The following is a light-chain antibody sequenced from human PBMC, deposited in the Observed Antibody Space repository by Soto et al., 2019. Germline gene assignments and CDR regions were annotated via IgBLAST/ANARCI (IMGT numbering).Light chain of an antibody. J-gene: IGLJ1*01. V-gene: IGLV2-14*01. CDR1: SSDVGAYNY. CDR3: NSYTGRSARYV. Sequence: QSVLTQPASVSGSPGQSITISCTGTSSDVGAYNYVSWYQQHPGKAPKLMIYDVTNRPSGVSDRFSGSKPGNTASLTISGLRAEDEADYYCNSYTGRSARYVFGTGTKVTVL. CDR2: DVT.